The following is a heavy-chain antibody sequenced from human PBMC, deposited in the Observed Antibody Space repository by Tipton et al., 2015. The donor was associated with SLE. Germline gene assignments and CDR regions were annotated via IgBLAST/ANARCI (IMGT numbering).Heavy chain of an antibody. V-gene: IGHV4-61*01. CDR1: GYSISSGYY. CDR2: IYYSGST. D-gene: IGHD6-6*01. J-gene: IGHJ4*02. CDR3: ARGHSSSARYFDY. Sequence: TLSLTCAVSGYSISSGYYWGWIRQPPGKGLEWIGYIYYSGSTNYNPSLKSRVTISVDTSKNQFSLKLSSVTAADTAVYYFARGHSSSARYFDYWGQGTLVTVSS.